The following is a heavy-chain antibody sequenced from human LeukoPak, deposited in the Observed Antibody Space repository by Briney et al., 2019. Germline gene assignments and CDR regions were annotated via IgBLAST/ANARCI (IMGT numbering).Heavy chain of an antibody. CDR1: GYTFSDYY. D-gene: IGHD3-16*01. V-gene: IGHV1-2*02. CDR3: ARDNDSRDPPHFDY. J-gene: IGHJ4*02. CDR2: INAKSGGT. Sequence: ASVQVSCKASGYTFSDYYMHWVRQAPGQGLEWMGWINAKSGGTKYEQKFQGRVTMTRDTSISTAYMELSSLRSEDTAVYYCARDNDSRDPPHFDYWGQGTLVTVSS.